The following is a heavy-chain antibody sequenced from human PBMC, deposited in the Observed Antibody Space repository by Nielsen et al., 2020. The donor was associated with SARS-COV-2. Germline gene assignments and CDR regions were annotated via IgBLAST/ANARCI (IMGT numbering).Heavy chain of an antibody. J-gene: IGHJ5*02. Sequence: ASVKVSCKASGYTFTSYGISWMRQAPGQGPEWLGRVNPNSGATNYAQKFQGRVTLTRDASINTTYMELTRLTSDDTAVYYCARVRSSSGIWFDPWGQGTLVVVSS. V-gene: IGHV1-2*06. D-gene: IGHD3-10*01. CDR1: GYTFTSYG. CDR2: VNPNSGAT. CDR3: ARVRSSSGIWFDP.